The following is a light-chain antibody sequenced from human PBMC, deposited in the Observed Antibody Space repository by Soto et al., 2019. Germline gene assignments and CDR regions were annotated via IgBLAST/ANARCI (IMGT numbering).Light chain of an antibody. CDR3: QQRNNWPPIT. V-gene: IGKV1-39*01. Sequence: DIQMTQSPSSLSASVGDRVTITCLSSQSISSYLNWYQQKPGKAPKLVIYAASSLQSGVPSRVSGSGSGTDFTLTISSLEPEDFALYYCQQRNNWPPITFGQGTRLEIK. J-gene: IGKJ5*01. CDR1: QSISSY. CDR2: AAS.